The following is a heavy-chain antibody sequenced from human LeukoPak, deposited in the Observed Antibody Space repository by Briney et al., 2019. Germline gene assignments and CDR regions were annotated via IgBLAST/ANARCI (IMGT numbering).Heavy chain of an antibody. J-gene: IGHJ4*02. CDR1: GDSISGYY. CDR3: ARHAGGYSFDS. Sequence: KPSETLSLTCTVSGDSISGYYWSWIRQPPGKGLEWIGCFYNSGSTNYNPSLKSRVTISVDTSKSQYSLKLSSVAAADTAVYYCARHAGGYSFDSWGQGTLVTVSS. V-gene: IGHV4-59*08. CDR2: FYNSGST. D-gene: IGHD5-18*01.